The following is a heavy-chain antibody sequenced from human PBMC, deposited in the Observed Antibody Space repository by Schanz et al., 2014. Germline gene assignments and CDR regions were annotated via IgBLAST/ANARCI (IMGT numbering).Heavy chain of an antibody. V-gene: IGHV3-30*18. CDR1: GFTFSGYG. Sequence: VQLLESGGGLVQPGGSLRISCAASGFTFSGYGMHWVRQAPGKGLEWVAIISYDGRHKNYADSVKGRFTISRDNSKNTLHLQMNSLRVEDTAVYYCAKDDTQVNGMDVWGQGTTVTVSS. CDR2: ISYDGRHK. CDR3: AKDDTQVNGMDV. J-gene: IGHJ6*02.